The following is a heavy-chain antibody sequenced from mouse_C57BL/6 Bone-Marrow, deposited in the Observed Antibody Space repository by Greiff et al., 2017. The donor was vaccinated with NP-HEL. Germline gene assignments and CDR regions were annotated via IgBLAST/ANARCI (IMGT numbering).Heavy chain of an antibody. V-gene: IGHV1-53*01. CDR3: ARGAARNYFDY. Sequence: VKLMEPGTELVKPGASVKLSCKASGYTFTSYWMHWVKQRPGQGLEWIGNINPSNGGTNYNEKFKSKATLTVDKSSSTAYMQLSSLTSEDSAVYYCARGAARNYFDYWGQGTTLTVSS. CDR1: GYTFTSYW. CDR2: INPSNGGT. J-gene: IGHJ2*01. D-gene: IGHD3-1*01.